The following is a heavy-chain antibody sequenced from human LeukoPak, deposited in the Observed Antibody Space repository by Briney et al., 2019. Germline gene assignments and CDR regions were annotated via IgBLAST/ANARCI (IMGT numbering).Heavy chain of an antibody. J-gene: IGHJ4*02. D-gene: IGHD2-2*01. V-gene: IGHV3-23*01. CDR3: AKRPDCSTTNCFRFEY. CDR2: ISGDGGSA. CDR1: GFTFSSYA. Sequence: GGSLRLSCAASGFTFSSYAMSWVRQAPGKGLEWVSSISGDGGSAYYAESVKGRFTISRDNSKNTLYLQMNSLRAEDTAVYYCAKRPDCSTTNCFRFEYWGQGTLVTVSS.